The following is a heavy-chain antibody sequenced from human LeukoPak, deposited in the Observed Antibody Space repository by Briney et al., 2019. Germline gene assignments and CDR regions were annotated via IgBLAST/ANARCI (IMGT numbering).Heavy chain of an antibody. V-gene: IGHV1-69*05. J-gene: IGHJ4*02. CDR3: AGHPRPLGMSGGNYYDY. D-gene: IGHD2-15*01. Sequence: GSSVKVSCKASGGTFSSYAISWVRQAPGQGLEWMGGIIPIFGTANYAQKYQGRVTITTDESTSTAYMELSSMRSEDTAVYYCAGHPRPLGMSGGNYYDYWGQGTLVTVSS. CDR2: IIPIFGTA. CDR1: GGTFSSYA.